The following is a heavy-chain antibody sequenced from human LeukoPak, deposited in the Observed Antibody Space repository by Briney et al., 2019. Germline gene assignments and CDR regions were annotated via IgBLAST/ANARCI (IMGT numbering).Heavy chain of an antibody. J-gene: IGHJ4*02. CDR3: AKDYYDILTGYHY. Sequence: GASVKVSCKASGYTFTSYDINWVRQATGQGLEWMGWMNPNSGNTGYAQKFQGRVTMTRNTSISTAYMELSSLRAEDTAVYYCAKDYYDILTGYHYWGQGTLVTVSS. V-gene: IGHV1-8*01. CDR1: GYTFTSYD. CDR2: MNPNSGNT. D-gene: IGHD3-9*01.